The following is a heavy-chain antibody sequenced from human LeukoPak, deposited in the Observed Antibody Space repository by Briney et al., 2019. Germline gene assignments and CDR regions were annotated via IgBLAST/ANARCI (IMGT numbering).Heavy chain of an antibody. CDR1: GFTFSSYS. V-gene: IGHV3-21*01. D-gene: IGHD3-9*01. Sequence: GGSLRLSCAASGFTFSSYSMNWVRQAPGKGLEWVLSISSSSSYIYYADSVKGRFTISRDNAKNSLYLQMNSLRAEDTAVYYCAREAELRYFDWLLGAELECDYFDYWGQGTLVTVSS. CDR2: ISSSSSYI. CDR3: AREAELRYFDWLLGAELECDYFDY. J-gene: IGHJ4*02.